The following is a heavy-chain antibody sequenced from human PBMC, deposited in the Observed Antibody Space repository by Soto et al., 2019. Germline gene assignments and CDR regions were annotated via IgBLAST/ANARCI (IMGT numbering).Heavy chain of an antibody. CDR1: GFTFSSYW. Sequence: GGSLRLSCAASGFTFSSYWMHWVRQAPGKGLVWVSRINSDGSSTSYADSVKGRFTISSDNAKNTLYLQMNSLRAEDTAVYYCARDRGSSGYYYDNYWGQGTLVTVSS. CDR3: ARDRGSSGYYYDNY. D-gene: IGHD3-22*01. V-gene: IGHV3-74*01. J-gene: IGHJ4*02. CDR2: INSDGSST.